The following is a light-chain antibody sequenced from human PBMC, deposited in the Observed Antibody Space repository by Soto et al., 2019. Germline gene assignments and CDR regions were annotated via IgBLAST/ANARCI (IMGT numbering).Light chain of an antibody. V-gene: IGLV2-14*01. CDR3: SSYSNTRTVV. CDR2: EVS. CDR1: SSDVGAYDF. J-gene: IGLJ1*01. Sequence: QSVLTQPASVSGSPGQSITISCTGTSSDVGAYDFVSWYQQRPGKAPKFMIYEVSNRPSGVSDRFSASKSGNTASLTISVLQAEDEAEYFCSSYSNTRTVVFGTGTKLTVL.